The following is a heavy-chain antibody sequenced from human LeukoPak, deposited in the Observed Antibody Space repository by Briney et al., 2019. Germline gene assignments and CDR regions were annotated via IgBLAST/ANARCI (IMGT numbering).Heavy chain of an antibody. V-gene: IGHV4-59*01. Sequence: SETLSLTCTVPGGSISSYYWSWIRQPPGKGLEWIGYISYSGSTNYNPSLKSRVAISVDTSKNQFSLKLSSVTAADTAVYYCARNKAVTFNWFDPWGQGTLVTVSS. CDR3: ARNKAVTFNWFDP. CDR2: ISYSGST. D-gene: IGHD6-19*01. J-gene: IGHJ5*02. CDR1: GGSISSYY.